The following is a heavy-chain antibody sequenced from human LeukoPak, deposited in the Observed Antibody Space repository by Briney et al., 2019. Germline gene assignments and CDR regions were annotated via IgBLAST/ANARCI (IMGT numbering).Heavy chain of an antibody. D-gene: IGHD3-10*01. V-gene: IGHV2-5*02. Sequence: GPTLVKPTQTLTLTCTFSGFSLSTSGVGVGWIRQPPGKALEWLALIYWDDDKRYSPSLKSRLTITKDTSKNQVVLTMTNMDPVDTATYYCAHLYGSGSYYNQNFDYWGQGTLVTVSS. CDR1: GFSLSTSGVG. CDR3: AHLYGSGSYYNQNFDY. CDR2: IYWDDDK. J-gene: IGHJ4*02.